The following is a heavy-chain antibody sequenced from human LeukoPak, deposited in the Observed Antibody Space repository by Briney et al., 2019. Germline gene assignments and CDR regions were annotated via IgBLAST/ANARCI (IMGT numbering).Heavy chain of an antibody. CDR3: ARTVYYDSSGYHYYFDY. V-gene: IGHV4-31*03. Sequence: KTSETLSLTCTVSGGSISSGGYYWSWIRQHQGKGLEWIGYIYYSGSTYYNPSLKSRVTISIDTSKNQFSLKLSSVTAADTAVYYCARTVYYDSSGYHYYFDYWGQGTLVTVSS. CDR1: GGSISSGGYY. CDR2: IYYSGST. J-gene: IGHJ4*02. D-gene: IGHD3-22*01.